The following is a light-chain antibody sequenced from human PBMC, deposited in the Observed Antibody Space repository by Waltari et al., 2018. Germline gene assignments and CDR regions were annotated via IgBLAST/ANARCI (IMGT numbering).Light chain of an antibody. Sequence: DIQMTQSPSALSASVGDRITITCRASQSVKRHMNWYQQKPGQAPKLLMYDVSTLQSGVPSRFSGSGYGTDFILTITDLQPDDFGTYFCQQCETTPTFGQGTRLDIK. V-gene: IGKV1-39*01. J-gene: IGKJ5*01. CDR3: QQCETTPT. CDR1: QSVKRH. CDR2: DVS.